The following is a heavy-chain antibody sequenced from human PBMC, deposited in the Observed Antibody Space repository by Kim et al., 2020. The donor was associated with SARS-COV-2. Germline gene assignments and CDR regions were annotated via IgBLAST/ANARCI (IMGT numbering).Heavy chain of an antibody. J-gene: IGHJ6*02. D-gene: IGHD5-18*01. CDR2: INHSGST. Sequence: SETLSLTCAVYGGSFSGYYWSWIRQPPGKGLEWIGEINHSGSTNYNPSLKSRVTISVDTSKNQFSLKLSSVTAADTAVYYCARVGMVGYSYGLSPYYYYGMDVWGQGTTVTVSS. CDR1: GGSFSGYY. CDR3: ARVGMVGYSYGLSPYYYYGMDV. V-gene: IGHV4-34*01.